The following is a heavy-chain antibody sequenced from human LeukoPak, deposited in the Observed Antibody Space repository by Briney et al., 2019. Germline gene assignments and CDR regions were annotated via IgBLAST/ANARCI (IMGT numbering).Heavy chain of an antibody. D-gene: IGHD4-17*01. CDR1: GYTFTGYY. V-gene: IGHV1-2*02. CDR3: ARVNDYGDYFDY. J-gene: IGHJ4*02. Sequence: ASVKLSCKASGYTFTGYYMHWVRQPPGPGLERMGWINPNSGGTNYAQKFQGRVTMTRDTSISTASMELSRLRSDDAAVYYCARVNDYGDYFDYWGEGTQVTVCS. CDR2: INPNSGGT.